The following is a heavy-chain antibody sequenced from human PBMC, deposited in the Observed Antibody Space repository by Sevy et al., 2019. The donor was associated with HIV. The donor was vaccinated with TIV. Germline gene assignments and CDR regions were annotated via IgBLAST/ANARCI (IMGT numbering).Heavy chain of an antibody. V-gene: IGHV4-61*03. J-gene: IGHJ3*02. Sequence: SETLSLTCTVSGGSVSSGSYYWSWIRQPPGKGLEWIGYIYYSGSTNYNPSLKSRVTISLDTSKYRFSLKMASVTTADTAVYYCAGDDPVMNDFDICGQGTMVTVSS. CDR1: GGSVSSGSYY. D-gene: IGHD3-16*01. CDR3: AGDDPVMNDFDI. CDR2: IYYSGST.